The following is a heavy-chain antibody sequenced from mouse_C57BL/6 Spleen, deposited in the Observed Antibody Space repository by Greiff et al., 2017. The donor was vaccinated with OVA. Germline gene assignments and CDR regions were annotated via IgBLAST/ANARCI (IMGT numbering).Heavy chain of an antibody. J-gene: IGHJ2*01. CDR2: ISSGGSYT. CDR3: ARQSNWDEDYFDY. CDR1: GFTFSSYG. Sequence: EVQLQESGGDLVKPGGSLKLSCAASGFTFSSYGMSWVRQTPDKRLEWVATISSGGSYTYYPDSVKGRFTISRDNAKNTLYLQMSSLKSEDTAMYYCARQSNWDEDYFDYWGQGTTLTVSS. D-gene: IGHD4-1*02. V-gene: IGHV5-6*01.